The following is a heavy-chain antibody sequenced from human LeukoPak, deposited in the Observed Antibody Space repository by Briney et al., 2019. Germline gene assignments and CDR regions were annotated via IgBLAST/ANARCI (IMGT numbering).Heavy chain of an antibody. V-gene: IGHV3-48*03. J-gene: IGHJ3*02. Sequence: TGGSLRLSCAASGFTFSSYEMIWVRQAPGKGLEWVSFISGSGATMKYADSVKGRFTISRDNAKNSLYLQMNTLRAEDTALYYCARVLTVGGWGAFDIWGQGTMVTASS. CDR2: ISGSGATM. CDR1: GFTFSSYE. D-gene: IGHD1-26*01. CDR3: ARVLTVGGWGAFDI.